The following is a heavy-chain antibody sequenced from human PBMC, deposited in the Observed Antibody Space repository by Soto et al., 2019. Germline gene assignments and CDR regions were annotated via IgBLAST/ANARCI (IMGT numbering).Heavy chain of an antibody. J-gene: IGHJ4*02. Sequence: SETLSLTCAVYGGSFSGYYWSWIRQPPGKGLEWIGEINHSGSTNYNPSLKSRVTISVDTSKNQFSLKLSSVTAADTAVYYCARVEAFGGVIVRSPDYWGQGTLVTVSS. CDR2: INHSGST. D-gene: IGHD3-16*02. CDR1: GGSFSGYY. V-gene: IGHV4-34*01. CDR3: ARVEAFGGVIVRSPDY.